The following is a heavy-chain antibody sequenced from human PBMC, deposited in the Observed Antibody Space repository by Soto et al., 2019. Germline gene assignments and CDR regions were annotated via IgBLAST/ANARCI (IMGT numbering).Heavy chain of an antibody. CDR2: MNPNSGNT. CDR1: GYTFTSYD. CDR3: ARVVGDYVGAAIDY. V-gene: IGHV1-8*01. J-gene: IGHJ4*02. Sequence: QVQLVQSGAEVKKPGASVKVSCKASGYTFTSYDINWVRQATGQGLEWMGWMNPNSGNTGYAQKFQGRVTMTRNTSISTAYMGLSSLRSEDTAVYYCARVVGDYVGAAIDYWGQGTLVTVSS. D-gene: IGHD4-17*01.